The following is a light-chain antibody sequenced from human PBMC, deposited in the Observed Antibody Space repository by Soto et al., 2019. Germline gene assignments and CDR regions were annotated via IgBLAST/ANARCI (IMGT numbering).Light chain of an antibody. CDR3: KHRRNWPIT. J-gene: IGKJ5*01. V-gene: IGKV3D-20*02. Sequence: EIVLTQSPGTLSLSPGERATLSCRASRSVSSSYLAWYQQKPGQAPRLLIYGASSRATGIPDRFSGSGSGTDWTLTISSLDPEDFAVYYRKHRRNWPITFGKGTRL. CDR1: RSVSSSY. CDR2: GAS.